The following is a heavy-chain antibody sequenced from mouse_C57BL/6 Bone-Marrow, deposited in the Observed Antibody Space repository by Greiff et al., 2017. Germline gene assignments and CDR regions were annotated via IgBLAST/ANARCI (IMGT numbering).Heavy chain of an antibody. J-gene: IGHJ2*01. CDR2: IDPEDGET. V-gene: IGHV14-2*01. D-gene: IGHD2-3*01. CDR3: ARSGGLLQGFDD. Sequence: EVQLQQSGAELVKPGASVKLSCTASGFNINDYYMHWVKPRTEPGLERIGRIDPEDGETKSAPKFQGQATITAEASSNTASQQLSSLTSEDAAVYYYARSGGLLQGFDDWGPGTTLTVSS. CDR1: GFNINDYY.